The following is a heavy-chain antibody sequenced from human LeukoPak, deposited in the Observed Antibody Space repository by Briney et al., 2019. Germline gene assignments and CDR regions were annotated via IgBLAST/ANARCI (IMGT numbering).Heavy chain of an antibody. CDR2: IYPGDSDT. CDR3: ARVVYYDSSGYNGLFDY. D-gene: IGHD3-22*01. CDR1: GYSFTSYW. V-gene: IGHV5-51*01. J-gene: IGHJ4*02. Sequence: GESLKISCKASGYSFTSYWIGWVRQMPGKGLEWMGIIYPGDSDTRYSPSFQGQVTISADKSISTAYLQWSSLKASDTAMYYCARVVYYDSSGYNGLFDYWGQGTLVTVSS.